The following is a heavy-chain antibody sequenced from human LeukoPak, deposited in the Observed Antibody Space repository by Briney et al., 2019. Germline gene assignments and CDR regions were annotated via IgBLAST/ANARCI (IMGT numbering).Heavy chain of an antibody. J-gene: IGHJ5*02. CDR3: ARERGYGGYKWFDP. Sequence: GGSLRLSCAASGFTFSSYRMNWVRQAPGKGLEWVSCISSSSDYIYYADSAKGRFTISRDNAKNSLYLQMNSLRAEDTAVYYYARERGYGGYKWFDPWGQGTLVTVSS. CDR2: ISSSSDYI. D-gene: IGHD5-12*01. CDR1: GFTFSSYR. V-gene: IGHV3-21*01.